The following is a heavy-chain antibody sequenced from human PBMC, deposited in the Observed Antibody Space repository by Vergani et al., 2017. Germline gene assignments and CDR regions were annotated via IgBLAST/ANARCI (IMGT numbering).Heavy chain of an antibody. CDR1: GYTFTSYA. V-gene: IGHV1-3*01. CDR3: ARDLGAARPFDY. Sequence: QVQLVQSGAEVKKPGASVKVSCKASGYTFTSYAMHWVRQAPGQRLEWMGCINAGNGNTKYSQKFQGRVTITRDTSASTAYMELSSLRSEDTAVYYCARDLGAARPFDYWGQGTLVTVSS. D-gene: IGHD6-6*01. CDR2: INAGNGNT. J-gene: IGHJ4*02.